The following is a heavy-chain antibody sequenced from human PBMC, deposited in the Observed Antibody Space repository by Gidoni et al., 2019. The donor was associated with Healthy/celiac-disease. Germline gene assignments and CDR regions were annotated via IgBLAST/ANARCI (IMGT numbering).Heavy chain of an antibody. Sequence: QVQLVQSGAEVKKPGASVKVSCKASGYTFTGYSMHWVRQAPGQGLEWMGWINPNRGGTNYAQKFQGRVTMTRDTSISTAYMELSRLRSDDTAVYYCARGVWGSPYFDYWGQGTLVTVSS. CDR1: GYTFTGYS. CDR3: ARGVWGSPYFDY. D-gene: IGHD3-16*01. CDR2: INPNRGGT. J-gene: IGHJ4*02. V-gene: IGHV1-2*02.